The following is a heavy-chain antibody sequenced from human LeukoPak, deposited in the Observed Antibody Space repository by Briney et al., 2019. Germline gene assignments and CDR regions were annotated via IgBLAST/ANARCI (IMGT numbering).Heavy chain of an antibody. J-gene: IGHJ4*02. Sequence: GGSLRLSCAASGFTFSNNWMSWVRQAPGKGLEWVANIKGDGSEKYYVDSVKGRFTISRDNTKNSLYLQMNSLRADDTAIYYCARDDFSGSYCDWGQGTLVTVAS. CDR3: ARDDFSGSYCD. CDR1: GFTFSNNW. CDR2: IKGDGSEK. D-gene: IGHD1-26*01. V-gene: IGHV3-7*01.